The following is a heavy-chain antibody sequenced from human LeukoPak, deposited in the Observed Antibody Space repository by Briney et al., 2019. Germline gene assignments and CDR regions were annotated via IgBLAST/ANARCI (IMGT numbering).Heavy chain of an antibody. CDR1: GYSISNGYY. CDR2: IYHSGSI. CDR3: ARDYDSDIYYNVKAFDV. Sequence: SETLSLTCTVSGYSISNGYYWGWIRQPPGKGLEWIGSIYHSGSIYYNPSLKSRVTISVDTSKNQLSLKLSSVTAADTAVYYCARDYDSDIYYNVKAFDVWGQGTMVTVSS. J-gene: IGHJ3*01. V-gene: IGHV4-38-2*02. D-gene: IGHD3-10*01.